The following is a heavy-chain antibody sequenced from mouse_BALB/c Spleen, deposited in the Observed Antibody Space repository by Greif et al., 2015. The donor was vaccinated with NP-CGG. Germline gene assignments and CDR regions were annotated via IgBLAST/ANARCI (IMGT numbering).Heavy chain of an antibody. CDR3: ASYYYGSSYAMDY. CDR1: GYTFTSYW. V-gene: IGHV1-7*01. J-gene: IGHJ4*01. CDR2: INPSTGYT. D-gene: IGHD1-1*01. Sequence: QVQLQQSGAELAKPGASVKMSCKASGYTFTSYWMHWVKQRPGQGLEWIGHINPSTGYTEYNQKFKDKATLTADKSSSTAYMQLSSLTSEDSAVYYCASYYYGSSYAMDYWGQGTSVTVSS.